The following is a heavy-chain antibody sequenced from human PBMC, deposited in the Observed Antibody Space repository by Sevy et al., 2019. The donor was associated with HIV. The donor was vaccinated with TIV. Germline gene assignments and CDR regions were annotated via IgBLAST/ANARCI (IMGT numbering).Heavy chain of an antibody. V-gene: IGHV1-2*02. CDR2: INPNSGGT. J-gene: IGHJ4*02. Sequence: ASVKVSCKASGYTFTGYYMHWVRQAPGQGLEWMGWINPNSGGTNYAQKFQGRVTMTRDTSISTAYMELSRLRSDDTAVYYCARDLDYDSSGYPHWGQGTLVTVSS. D-gene: IGHD3-22*01. CDR1: GYTFTGYY. CDR3: ARDLDYDSSGYPH.